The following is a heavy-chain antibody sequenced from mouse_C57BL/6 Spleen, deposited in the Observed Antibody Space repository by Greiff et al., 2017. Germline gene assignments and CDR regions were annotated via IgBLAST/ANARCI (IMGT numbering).Heavy chain of an antibody. V-gene: IGHV1-39*01. CDR2: INPNYGTT. Sequence: VHVKQSGPELVKPGASVKISCKASGYSFTDYNMNWVKQSNGKSLEWIGVINPNYGTTSYNQKFKGKATLTVDQSSSTAYMQLNSLTSEDSAVYYCARWSYGSSSYYFDYWGQGTTLTVSS. D-gene: IGHD1-1*01. J-gene: IGHJ2*01. CDR3: ARWSYGSSSYYFDY. CDR1: GYSFTDYN.